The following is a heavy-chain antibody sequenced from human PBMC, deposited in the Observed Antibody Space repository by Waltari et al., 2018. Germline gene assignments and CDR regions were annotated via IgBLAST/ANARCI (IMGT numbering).Heavy chain of an antibody. CDR2: MSYTGAT. D-gene: IGHD1-1*01. CDR1: GVSITSNRPY. CDR3: ATYIGASVGTAAFDV. J-gene: IGHJ3*01. V-gene: IGHV4-39*01. Sequence: QLQLQESGPGLVKPSETLSLTCSVSGVSITSNRPYWGWIRQPPGQGLEWIGTMSYTGATYSSPSLESRVTVSRDTSKNQLSLKLLSVTAADTAVYYCATYIGASVGTAAFDVWGQGTMVAVSS.